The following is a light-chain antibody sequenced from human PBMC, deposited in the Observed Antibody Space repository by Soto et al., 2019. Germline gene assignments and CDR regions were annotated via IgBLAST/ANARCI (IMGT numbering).Light chain of an antibody. V-gene: IGKV3-20*01. Sequence: EIVMTQSPATLSVSPGERATLSCRASQSVSSDYLAWYQQKPGQAPRLLIYDASSRATGIPDRFSGSGSGTDFTLTISRLEPEDFAMYYCQLRGSSPTYTFGQGTKLEIK. J-gene: IGKJ2*01. CDR1: QSVSSDY. CDR3: QLRGSSPTYT. CDR2: DAS.